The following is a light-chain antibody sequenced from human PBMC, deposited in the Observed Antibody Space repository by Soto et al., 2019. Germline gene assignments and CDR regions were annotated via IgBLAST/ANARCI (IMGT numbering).Light chain of an antibody. CDR1: SSDVGGYNA. J-gene: IGLJ1*01. V-gene: IGLV2-14*01. CDR3: CSYTNKGTYV. CDR2: DVT. Sequence: QSALTQPASVSGSPGQSIAISCTGTSSDVGGYNAVSWYQQHPGKAPKLMIYDVTNRPSGISNRFSGSKSDNTASLTISGLKAEDEADYYCCSYTNKGTYVFGTGTKLTVL.